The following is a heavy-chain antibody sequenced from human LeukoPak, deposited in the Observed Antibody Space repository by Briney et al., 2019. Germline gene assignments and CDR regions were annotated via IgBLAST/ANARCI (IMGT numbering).Heavy chain of an antibody. CDR1: GGSISSSSYY. CDR2: ISSSGSTI. D-gene: IGHD3-22*01. J-gene: IGHJ4*02. Sequence: LSLTCTVSGGSISSSSYYWGWIRQAPGKGLEWVSYISSSGSTIYYADSVKGRFTISRDNAKNSLYLQMNSLRAEDTAVYYCARGLNYDSSGSFDYWGQGTLVTVSS. V-gene: IGHV3-11*04. CDR3: ARGLNYDSSGSFDY.